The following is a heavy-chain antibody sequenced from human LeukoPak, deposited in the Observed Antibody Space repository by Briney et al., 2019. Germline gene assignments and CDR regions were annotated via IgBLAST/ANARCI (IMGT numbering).Heavy chain of an antibody. V-gene: IGHV3-30-3*01. CDR2: ISYDGTNK. CDR3: ARVGGSSGWYNWFDP. J-gene: IGHJ5*02. Sequence: GRSLRLSCAASGFTFSSYAMHWVRQAPGKGLEWVSVISYDGTNKYYADSVKGRFTISRDNSKNTLYLQMNSLRAEDTAVYYCARVGGSSGWYNWFDPWGQGTLVTVSS. CDR1: GFTFSSYA. D-gene: IGHD6-19*01.